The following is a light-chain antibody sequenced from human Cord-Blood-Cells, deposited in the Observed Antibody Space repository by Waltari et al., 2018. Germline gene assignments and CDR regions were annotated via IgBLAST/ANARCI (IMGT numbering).Light chain of an antibody. CDR2: GAS. Sequence: EIVMTQSPATLSVSPGERATLSCRASQSVSSNFTWYQQKPGQAPRLLIDGASTRATGIPARFSGSGSGTEFTLTISSLQSEDFAVYYCQQYNNWPRTFGQGTKLEIK. V-gene: IGKV3-15*01. CDR3: QQYNNWPRT. CDR1: QSVSSN. J-gene: IGKJ2*01.